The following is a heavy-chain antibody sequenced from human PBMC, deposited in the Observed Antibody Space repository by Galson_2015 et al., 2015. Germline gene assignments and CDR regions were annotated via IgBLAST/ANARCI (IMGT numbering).Heavy chain of an antibody. CDR2: IIPIFGTA. CDR1: GGTFSTYG. V-gene: IGHV1-69*06. Sequence: SVKVSCKAFGGTFSTYGISWVRQAPGQGLEWMGGIIPIFGTANYAQKFQGRPTITADISTSTAYMELNSLKSEDTAVYYCARPAHRDCSGGACYYLVYWGQGTLVTVSS. CDR3: ARPAHRDCSGGACYYLVY. D-gene: IGHD2-15*01. J-gene: IGHJ4*02.